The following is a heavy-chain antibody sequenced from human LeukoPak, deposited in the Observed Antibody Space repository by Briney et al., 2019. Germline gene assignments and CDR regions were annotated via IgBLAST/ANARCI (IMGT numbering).Heavy chain of an antibody. J-gene: IGHJ4*02. CDR3: ARRYYYDSSGYGY. D-gene: IGHD3-22*01. CDR1: GFTFSSYE. Sequence: GGSLRLSCAASGFTFSSYEMNWVRQAPGKGLEWVSYISSSGSTIYYADSVKGRFTISRDNAKNSLYLQMNSLRAEDTALYYCARRYYYDSSGYGYWGQGTLVTVSS. V-gene: IGHV3-48*03. CDR2: ISSSGSTI.